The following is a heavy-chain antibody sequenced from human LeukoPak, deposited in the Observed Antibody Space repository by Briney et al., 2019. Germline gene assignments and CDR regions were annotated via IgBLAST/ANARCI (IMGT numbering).Heavy chain of an antibody. CDR2: IIPIFGTA. J-gene: IGHJ4*02. V-gene: IGHV1-69*05. CDR3: ARERGGGKLDY. CDR1: GGTFSSYA. D-gene: IGHD4-23*01. Sequence: ASVTVSCKASGGTFSSYAISWVRQAPGQGLEWMGGIIPIFGTANYAQKFQGRVTITTDESTSTAYMELSSLRSEDTAVHYCARERGGGKLDYWGQGTLVTVSS.